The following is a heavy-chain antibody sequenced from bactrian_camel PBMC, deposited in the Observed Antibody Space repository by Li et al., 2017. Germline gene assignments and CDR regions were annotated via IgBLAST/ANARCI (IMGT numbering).Heavy chain of an antibody. CDR3: ATKPGLVGASWYVTDFGY. V-gene: IGHV3S53*01. CDR1: GFLFSTEG. D-gene: IGHD6*01. CDR2: MNRDGTL. Sequence: HVQLVESGGGLVQSGGSLSLSCAASGFLFSTEGMGWFRQAPGKSREGVAAMNRDGTLSHARSLKGRFIISRDNAKNTLYLQVNSLKTEDTAVYYCATKPGLVGASWYVTDFGYWGQGTQVTVS. J-gene: IGHJ6*01.